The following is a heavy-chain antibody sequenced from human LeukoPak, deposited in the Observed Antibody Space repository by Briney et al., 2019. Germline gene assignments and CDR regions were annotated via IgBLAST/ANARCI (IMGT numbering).Heavy chain of an antibody. D-gene: IGHD6-19*01. V-gene: IGHV1-18*04. Sequence: ASVKVSCKASGYTFTGYYMHWVRQAPGQGLEWMGWISTYNGNANYAQKLQGRVTMTTDTSTSTAYMQLRSLRSDATAVYYCARDVYSSGPFDYWGQGTLVTVSS. J-gene: IGHJ4*02. CDR3: ARDVYSSGPFDY. CDR1: GYTFTGYY. CDR2: ISTYNGNA.